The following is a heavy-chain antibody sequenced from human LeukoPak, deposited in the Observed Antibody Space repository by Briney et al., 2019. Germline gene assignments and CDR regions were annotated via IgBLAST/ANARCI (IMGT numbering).Heavy chain of an antibody. J-gene: IGHJ6*03. V-gene: IGHV4-39*01. CDR2: IYYSGST. CDR3: TRSGYYFRRLDHHYMDV. Sequence: SETLSLTCTVSGGSISSSTYYWGWIHQSPGKGLEWIGSIYYSGSTYYNPSLKSRLTISVDTSKNQFSLKLSSVTAADTAVYYCTRSGYYFRRLDHHYMDVWGKGTTITVSS. CDR1: GGSISSSTYY. D-gene: IGHD3-3*01.